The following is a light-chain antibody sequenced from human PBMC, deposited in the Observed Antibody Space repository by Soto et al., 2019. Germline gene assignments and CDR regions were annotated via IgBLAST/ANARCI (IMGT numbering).Light chain of an antibody. CDR3: QQYNNWPRT. V-gene: IGKV3-15*01. CDR1: QRVSSN. J-gene: IGKJ1*01. CDR2: STS. Sequence: EIVMTQSPATLSVSPGERATLSCRASQRVSSNLAWYQQKPGQAPRLLIYSTSTRATGVPARFSGSGSGTEFTLTISSLQPEDFAVYYCQQYNNWPRTFGQGTKVDIK.